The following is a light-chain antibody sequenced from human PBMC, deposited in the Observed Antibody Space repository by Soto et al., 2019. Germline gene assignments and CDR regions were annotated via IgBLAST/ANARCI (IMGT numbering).Light chain of an antibody. Sequence: DIVMTQSPDSLAVSLGERATINCKSNQSVLYSSNNKNYLAWYQQKPGQPPKLLIYWASTRESGVPDRFSGSGSGTDFTLTISSQQAEDVAVYYCQQYYSTPPTFGQGTKLEIK. V-gene: IGKV4-1*01. CDR2: WAS. J-gene: IGKJ2*01. CDR3: QQYYSTPPT. CDR1: QSVLYSSNNKNY.